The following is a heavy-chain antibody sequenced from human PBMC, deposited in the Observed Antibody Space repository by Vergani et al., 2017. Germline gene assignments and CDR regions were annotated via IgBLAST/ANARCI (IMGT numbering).Heavy chain of an antibody. D-gene: IGHD3-22*01. Sequence: QVQLQESGPGLVKPSQTLSLTCTVSGGSISSGGYYWSWIRQHPGKGLEWIGYIYYSWSTYYNPSLKSRVTISVDTSKNQFSLKLSSVTAADTAVYYCARWSDFYYDSSANDYWGQGTLVTVSS. V-gene: IGHV4-31*03. J-gene: IGHJ4*02. CDR3: ARWSDFYYDSSANDY. CDR2: IYYSWST. CDR1: GGSISSGGYY.